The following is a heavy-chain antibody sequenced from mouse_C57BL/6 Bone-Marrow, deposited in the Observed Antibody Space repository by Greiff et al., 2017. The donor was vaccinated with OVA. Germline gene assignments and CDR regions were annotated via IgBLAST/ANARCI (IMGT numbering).Heavy chain of an antibody. Sequence: QVQLQQSGPELVKPGASVKISCKASGYAFSSSWMNWVKQRPGKGLEWIGRIYPGDGDTNYNGKFKGKATLTADISSSTAYMQLSSLPSEDSAVPFCAKYYYGSSLYYYAMDYWGQGTSVTVSS. D-gene: IGHD1-1*01. CDR3: AKYYYGSSLYYYAMDY. CDR1: GYAFSSSW. J-gene: IGHJ4*01. V-gene: IGHV1-82*01. CDR2: IYPGDGDT.